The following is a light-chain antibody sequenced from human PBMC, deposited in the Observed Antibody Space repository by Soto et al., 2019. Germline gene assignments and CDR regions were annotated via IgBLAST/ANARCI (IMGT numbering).Light chain of an antibody. V-gene: IGKV3-20*01. CDR2: GVS. CDR3: QQCGKWPQT. CDR1: QSVTSNA. J-gene: IGKJ4*02. Sequence: LTLSSATLSLSPGERATLSCRASQSVTSNALAWYQQKPGQAPRLLIYGVSSRATGIPDRFSGSGSGTDFTLTISSLEPEDFAVYYCQQCGKWPQTFGGGTKVDIK.